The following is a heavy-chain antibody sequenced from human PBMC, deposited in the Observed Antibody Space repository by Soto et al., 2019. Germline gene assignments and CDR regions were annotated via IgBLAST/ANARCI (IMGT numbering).Heavy chain of an antibody. Sequence: QVQLVESGGGVVQPGRSLRLSCAASGFTFSSYGMHWVRQAPGKGLEWVAVISDDGSNKYYADSVKGRFTISRDNSKNTLYLQMNSLRAEDTAVYYCVSSYGSIHFDYWGQGTLVTVSS. J-gene: IGHJ4*02. CDR3: VSSYGSIHFDY. CDR2: ISDDGSNK. V-gene: IGHV3-30*03. D-gene: IGHD5-18*01. CDR1: GFTFSSYG.